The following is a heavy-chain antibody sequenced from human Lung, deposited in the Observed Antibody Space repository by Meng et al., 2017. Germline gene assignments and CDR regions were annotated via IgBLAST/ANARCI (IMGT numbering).Heavy chain of an antibody. D-gene: IGHD2-2*01. CDR1: GGAFSNSIW. V-gene: IGHV4-4*02. CDR3: ARDFAEEVVPRTMFDY. CDR2: IYHWGGT. Sequence: LQLKEWEPGLVKSSGTLSVTGGVSGGAFSNSIWWCWVRLRRGDGVEWIGEIYHWGGTKYNPSLKRRVPISVDKSKNQFSLKLSSVTAADTAVYYCARDFAEEVVPRTMFDYWGQGTLVTVSS. J-gene: IGHJ4*02.